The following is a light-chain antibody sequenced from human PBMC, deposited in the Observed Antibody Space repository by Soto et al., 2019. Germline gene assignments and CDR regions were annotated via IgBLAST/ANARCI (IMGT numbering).Light chain of an antibody. CDR1: SSDVGRYNY. Sequence: QSVLTQPASVSGSPGQSIIISCTGTSSDVGRYNYVSWYQQHPGKAPKLIIYDVSNRPSGVSNRFSGSKSGNTASLTISGLQAEDEADYYCNSYTSSSTYVFGTGTKVTVL. J-gene: IGLJ1*01. CDR2: DVS. V-gene: IGLV2-14*01. CDR3: NSYTSSSTYV.